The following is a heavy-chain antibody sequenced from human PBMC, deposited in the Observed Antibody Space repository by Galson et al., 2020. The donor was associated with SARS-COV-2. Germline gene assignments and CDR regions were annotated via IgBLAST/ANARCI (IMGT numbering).Heavy chain of an antibody. J-gene: IGHJ6*03. CDR1: GGSISSSDW. D-gene: IGHD2-21*02. V-gene: IGHV4-4*02. CDR3: SRIIVTAYYVSYMDV. Sequence: SETLSLTCAVSGGSISSSDWWGWVRQPQGQGLEWTGEIYHSGYINYNPSLKSRVTMSVDTSKNQFSLKLSSVTAADTALYYCSRIIVTAYYVSYMDVWGKGTTVTVSS. CDR2: IYHSGYI.